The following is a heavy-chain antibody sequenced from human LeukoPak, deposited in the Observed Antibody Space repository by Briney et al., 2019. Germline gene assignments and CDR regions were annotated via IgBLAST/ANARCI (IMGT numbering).Heavy chain of an antibody. CDR3: ARESRYCSSTSCSGWYFQH. CDR2: INHSGST. V-gene: IGHV4-34*01. CDR1: GGSFSDYY. Sequence: SETLSLTYAVYGGSFSDYYWSWIRQPPGKGLEWIGEINHSGSTNYNPSLKSRVIISVDTSKNQFSLILSSVTAADTAVYFCARESRYCSSTSCSGWYFQHWGQGTLVTVSS. J-gene: IGHJ1*01. D-gene: IGHD2-2*01.